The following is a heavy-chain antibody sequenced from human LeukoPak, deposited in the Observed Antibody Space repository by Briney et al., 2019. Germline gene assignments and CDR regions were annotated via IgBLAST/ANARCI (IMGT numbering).Heavy chain of an antibody. CDR3: ATRVGASPNWFDP. Sequence: ASVKVSCKASGGTFSSYAISWVRQAPGQGLEWMGRIIPILGIANYAQKFQGRVTITADKSTSTAHMELSSLRSEDTAVYYCATRVGASPNWFDPWGQGTLVTVSS. CDR2: IIPILGIA. D-gene: IGHD1-26*01. V-gene: IGHV1-69*04. J-gene: IGHJ5*02. CDR1: GGTFSSYA.